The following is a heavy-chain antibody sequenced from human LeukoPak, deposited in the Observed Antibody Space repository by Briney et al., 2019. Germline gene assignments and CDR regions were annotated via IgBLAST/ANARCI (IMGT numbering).Heavy chain of an antibody. CDR2: IWYDGSNK. V-gene: IGHV3-33*01. J-gene: IGHJ4*02. CDR3: ARVTYGSGSYYY. D-gene: IGHD3-10*01. CDR1: GFTISSYG. Sequence: GRSLRLSCAASGFTISSYGMHWVRQTPGKGLEWVAVIWYDGSNKYYADSVKGRFTISRDNSKNTLYLQMNSLRAEDTAVYYCARVTYGSGSYYYWSQGTLVTVSS.